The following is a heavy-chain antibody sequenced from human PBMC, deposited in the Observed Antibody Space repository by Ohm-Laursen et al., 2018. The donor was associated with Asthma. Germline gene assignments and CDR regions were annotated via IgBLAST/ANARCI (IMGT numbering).Heavy chain of an antibody. CDR1: GFTFSSYA. V-gene: IGHV3-23*01. CDR2: ISGSGGST. J-gene: IGHJ4*02. CDR3: AKVFCSGGSCYFSAELGYFDY. D-gene: IGHD2-15*01. Sequence: SLRLSCAATGFTFSSYAMSWVRQAPGKGLEWVSAISGSGGSTYYADSVKGRFTISRDNSKNTLYLQMNSLRAEDTAVYYCAKVFCSGGSCYFSAELGYFDYWGQGTLVTVSS.